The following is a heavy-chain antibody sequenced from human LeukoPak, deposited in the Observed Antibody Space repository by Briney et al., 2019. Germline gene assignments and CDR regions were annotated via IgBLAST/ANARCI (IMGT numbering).Heavy chain of an antibody. CDR3: ARPSYCSGGSCYSDY. J-gene: IGHJ4*02. D-gene: IGHD2-15*01. CDR2: INHSGST. V-gene: IGHV4-34*01. CDR1: AGSFSGYY. Sequence: SETLSLTCAVYAGSFSGYYWSWLRQPPGKGLKWIGEINHSGSTNYNPSLKSRLAISVDTSKKQFCLELSSMTAADTAVYYCARPSYCSGGSCYSDYWGEGTLVTVSS.